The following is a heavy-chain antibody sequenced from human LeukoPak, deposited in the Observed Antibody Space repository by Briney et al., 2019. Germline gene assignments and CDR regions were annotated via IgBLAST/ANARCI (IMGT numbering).Heavy chain of an antibody. D-gene: IGHD6-25*01. CDR1: GFTFSSYG. J-gene: IGHJ6*02. CDR2: ISYDGSNK. Sequence: GGSLRLSCAASGFTFSSYGMHWVRQAPGKGLEWVAVISYDGSNKYYADSVKGRFTISRDNSKNTLYLQMNSLRAEDTAVYYCANSGSYYGMDVWGQGTTVTVSS. CDR3: ANSGSYYGMDV. V-gene: IGHV3-30*18.